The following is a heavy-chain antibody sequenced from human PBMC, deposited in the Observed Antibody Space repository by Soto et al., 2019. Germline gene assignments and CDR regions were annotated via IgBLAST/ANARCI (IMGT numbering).Heavy chain of an antibody. CDR2: ISGSGGST. D-gene: IGHD3-3*01. CDR3: AKDQDYDFWSGYLPRFDY. V-gene: IGHV3-23*01. CDR1: AFTFSSDS. J-gene: IGHJ4*02. Sequence: PGGSLRLSCAASAFTFSSDSMSWVRQAPGKGLEWVSAISGSGGSTYYADSVKGRFTISRDNSKNTLYLQMNSLRAEDTAVYYCAKDQDYDFWSGYLPRFDYWGQGTLVTVSS.